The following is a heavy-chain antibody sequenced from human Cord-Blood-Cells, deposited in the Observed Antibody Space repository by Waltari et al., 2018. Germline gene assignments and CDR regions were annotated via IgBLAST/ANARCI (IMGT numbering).Heavy chain of an antibody. Sequence: QLHLPQWGAGLLRPSETLSLTCALHGWSFSCSYRRWIRQPPGKGLEWIGEIKHSGRTNYNPSLKSRVTISVDTSKNQFSLKLSSVTAADTAVYYCARGSLTGADYWGQGTLVTVSS. V-gene: IGHV4-34*01. CDR3: ARGSLTGADY. CDR1: GWSFSCSY. J-gene: IGHJ4*02. D-gene: IGHD7-27*01. CDR2: IKHSGRT.